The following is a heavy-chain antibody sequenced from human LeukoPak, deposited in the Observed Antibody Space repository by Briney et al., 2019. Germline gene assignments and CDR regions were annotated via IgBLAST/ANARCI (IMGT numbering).Heavy chain of an antibody. CDR3: ARSHSPYGSGVYTFDY. V-gene: IGHV4-59*02. J-gene: IGHJ4*02. D-gene: IGHD3-10*01. CDR1: GGSVSDYY. CDR2: IYYSGST. Sequence: SETLSLTCTVSGGSVSDYYWSWIRQPPGKGLEWIGYIYYSGSTNYNPSLKSRVTISVDTSKNQFSLKLSSVTAADTAVYYCARSHSPYGSGVYTFDYWGQGTLVTVSP.